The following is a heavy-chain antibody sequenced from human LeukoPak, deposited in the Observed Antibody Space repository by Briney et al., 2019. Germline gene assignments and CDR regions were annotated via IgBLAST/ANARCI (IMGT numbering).Heavy chain of an antibody. CDR1: GGSISSYY. V-gene: IGHV4-59*12. CDR3: ARRRSYYGSGSYGNWFDP. J-gene: IGHJ5*02. D-gene: IGHD3-10*01. Sequence: SETLSLTCTVSGGSISSYYWSWIRQPPGKGLEWIGYIYYSGSTNYNPSLKSRVTISVDTSKNQFSLKLSSVTAADTAVYYCARRRSYYGSGSYGNWFDPWGQGTLVTVSS. CDR2: IYYSGST.